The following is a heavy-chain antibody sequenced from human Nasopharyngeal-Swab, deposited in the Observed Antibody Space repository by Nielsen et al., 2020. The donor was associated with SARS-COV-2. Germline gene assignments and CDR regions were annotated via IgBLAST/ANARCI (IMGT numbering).Heavy chain of an antibody. Sequence: GKSLKISCAASGFTFSSYAMHWVRQAPGKGLEYVSAISSNGGSTYYANSVKGRFTISRDNSKNTLYLQMGSLRAEDMAVYYCARGAPDYWGQETLVTVSS. CDR3: ARGAPDY. J-gene: IGHJ4*02. V-gene: IGHV3-64*01. CDR1: GFTFSSYA. CDR2: ISSNGGST.